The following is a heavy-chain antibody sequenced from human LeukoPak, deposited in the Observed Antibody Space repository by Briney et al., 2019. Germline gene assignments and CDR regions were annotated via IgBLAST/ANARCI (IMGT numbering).Heavy chain of an antibody. CDR2: INPNSGGT. J-gene: IGHJ4*02. CDR1: GYTFTGYY. CDR3: ARYGQYYYDSSGYYYPDY. V-gene: IGHV1-2*02. Sequence: GASVKVSCKASGYTFTGYYMHWVRQAPGQGLEWMGWINPNSGGTNYAQKFQGRVTMTRDTSISTAYMELSRLRSDDTAVYYCARYGQYYYDSSGYYYPDYWGQGTLVTVSS. D-gene: IGHD3-22*01.